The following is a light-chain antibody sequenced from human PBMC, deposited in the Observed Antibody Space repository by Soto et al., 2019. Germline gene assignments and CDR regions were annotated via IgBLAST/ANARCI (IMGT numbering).Light chain of an antibody. CDR3: CSYAGSSTFL. Sequence: QSALTQPASVSWSPGQSITIYCTGTSSDVGSYNLVSWYQQHPGKAPKLMIYEGSKRPSGVSNRFSGSKSGNTASLTISGLQAEDEADYYCCSYAGSSTFLFGTGTKVTVL. J-gene: IGLJ1*01. V-gene: IGLV2-23*03. CDR2: EGS. CDR1: SSDVGSYNL.